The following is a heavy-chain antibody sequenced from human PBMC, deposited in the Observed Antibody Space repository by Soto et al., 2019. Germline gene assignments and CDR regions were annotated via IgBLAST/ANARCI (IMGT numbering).Heavy chain of an antibody. CDR2: IIPIFGTE. J-gene: IGHJ4*02. Sequence: QVQLVQSGTEVNKPGASVKVSCKASGGTFSSYAISWVRQAPGQGREWTGGIIPIFGTENYAQKFQGRVTITTDKSTSTAYMELSSLRSEDTAVYYCARARGNYYDSSGYYLAYWGKGTMVTASS. CDR3: ARARGNYYDSSGYYLAY. CDR1: GGTFSSYA. V-gene: IGHV1-69*06. D-gene: IGHD3-22*01.